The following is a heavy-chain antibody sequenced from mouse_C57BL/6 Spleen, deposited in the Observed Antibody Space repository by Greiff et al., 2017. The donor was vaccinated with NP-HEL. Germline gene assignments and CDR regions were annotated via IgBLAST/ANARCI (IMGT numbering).Heavy chain of an antibody. J-gene: IGHJ3*01. CDR1: GYSITSGYY. V-gene: IGHV3-6*01. CDR2: ISYDGSN. Sequence: EVKLQESGPGLVKPSQSLSLTCSVTGYSITSGYYWNWIRQFPGNKLEWMGYISYDGSNNYNPSLKNRISITRDTSKNQFFLKLNSVTTEDTATYYCARDQENGYYPAWFAYWGQGTLVTVSA. D-gene: IGHD2-3*01. CDR3: ARDQENGYYPAWFAY.